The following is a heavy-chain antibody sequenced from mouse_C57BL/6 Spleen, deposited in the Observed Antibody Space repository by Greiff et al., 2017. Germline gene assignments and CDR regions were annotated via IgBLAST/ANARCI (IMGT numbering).Heavy chain of an antibody. CDR2: INPYNGDT. Sequence: VQLQQSGPELVKPGDSVKISCKASGYSFTGYFMNWVMQSHGKSLEWIGRINPYNGDTFYNQKFKGKATLTVDKSSSTAHMELRSLTSEDSAVYYCARNAATVVADYWGKAPLSQSPQ. V-gene: IGHV1-20*01. D-gene: IGHD1-1*01. J-gene: IGHJ2*01. CDR3: ARNAATVVADY. CDR1: GYSFTGYF.